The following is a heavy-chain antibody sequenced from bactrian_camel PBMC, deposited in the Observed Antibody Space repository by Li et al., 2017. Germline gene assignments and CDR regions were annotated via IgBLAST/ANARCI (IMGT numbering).Heavy chain of an antibody. Sequence: VQLVESGGGSVQAGGSLRLTCIDTGSPDPKRAMAWFRQGSGKEREGVAIIDSDRSTTYTDSVKGRFTISKDNPKNTLYLQMNSLKPEDTAMYYCAAGGTHMTGTCTHFPYWGQGTQVTVS. CDR3: AAGGTHMTGTCTHFPY. CDR2: IDSDRST. V-gene: IGHV3S53*01. J-gene: IGHJ4*01. CDR1: GSPDPKRA. D-gene: IGHD6*01.